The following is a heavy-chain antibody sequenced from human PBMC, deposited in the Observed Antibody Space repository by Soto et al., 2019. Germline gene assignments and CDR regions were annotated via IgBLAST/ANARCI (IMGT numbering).Heavy chain of an antibody. CDR2: ISYDGSNK. CDR3: AKYVSYYYGMDV. V-gene: IGHV3-30*18. J-gene: IGHJ6*02. CDR1: GFTFSSYG. Sequence: QVQLVESGGGVVQPGRSLRLSCAASGFTFSSYGMHWVRQAPGKGLEWVAVISYDGSNKYYADSVKGRFTISRDNSKNTLYLQMNSLRAEDTAVYYCAKYVSYYYGMDVWGQGTTVTVSS. D-gene: IGHD3-10*02.